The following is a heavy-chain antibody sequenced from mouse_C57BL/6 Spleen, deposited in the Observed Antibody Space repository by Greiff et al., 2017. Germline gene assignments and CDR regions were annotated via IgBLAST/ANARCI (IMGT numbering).Heavy chain of an antibody. J-gene: IGHJ2*01. D-gene: IGHD4-1*01. CDR2: IDPSDSET. CDR1: GYTFTSYW. CDR3: ARIGTSYYFDY. Sequence: QVQLQQPGAELVRPGSSVKLSCKASGYTFTSYWMHWVQQRPIQGLEWIGNIDPSDSETNYNQKFKDKATLTVDKSSSTAYMQLSSLTSEDSAVYYCARIGTSYYFDYWGQGTTLTVSS. V-gene: IGHV1-52*01.